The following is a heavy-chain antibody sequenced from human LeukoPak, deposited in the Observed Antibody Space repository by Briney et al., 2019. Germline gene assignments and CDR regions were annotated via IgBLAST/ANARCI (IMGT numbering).Heavy chain of an antibody. D-gene: IGHD3-10*01. CDR1: GFTFSSHW. V-gene: IGHV3-7*05. CDR3: ARWYYGSGSWVLDY. J-gene: IGHJ4*02. CDR2: IKLDGSEQ. Sequence: GGSLRLSCAASGFTFSSHWMSWVRQAPGKGLEWVANIKLDGSEQHYVDSVKGRFTISRDNAENSLYVQMNSLRAEDTAVYHCARWYYGSGSWVLDYWGQGTLVTVSS.